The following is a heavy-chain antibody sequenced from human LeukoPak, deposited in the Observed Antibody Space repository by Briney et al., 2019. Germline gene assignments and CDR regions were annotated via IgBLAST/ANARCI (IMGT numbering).Heavy chain of an antibody. J-gene: IGHJ4*02. CDR3: ARHEGPYSYGDY. CDR2: IYYTET. Sequence: SETLSLTCTVSGGSVSNYYWSWIRQSPGKGLEWIGYIYYTETSYNPSLKSRVTISVDTSKNQFSLKLSSVTAADTAVYYWARHEGPYSYGDYWGQGTLVTVSS. V-gene: IGHV4-59*08. D-gene: IGHD5-18*01. CDR1: GGSVSNYY.